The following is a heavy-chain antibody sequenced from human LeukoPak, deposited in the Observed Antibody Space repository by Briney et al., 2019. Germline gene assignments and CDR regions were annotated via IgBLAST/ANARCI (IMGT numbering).Heavy chain of an antibody. CDR1: GGSLSGYY. D-gene: IGHD5-18*01. Sequence: SETLSLTCAVYGGSLSGYYWSWIRQPPGKGLEWIGEINHSGSTNYNPSLKSRVTISVDTSKNQFSLKLSSVTAADTAVYYCARGGIQLWFLGRNWFDPWGQGTLVTVPS. CDR2: INHSGST. V-gene: IGHV4-34*01. J-gene: IGHJ5*02. CDR3: ARGGIQLWFLGRNWFDP.